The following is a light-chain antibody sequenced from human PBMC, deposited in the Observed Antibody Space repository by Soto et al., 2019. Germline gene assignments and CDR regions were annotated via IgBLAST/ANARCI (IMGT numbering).Light chain of an antibody. CDR3: QKYDSAPWT. CDR1: QGISNY. CDR2: AAS. J-gene: IGKJ1*01. V-gene: IGKV1-27*01. Sequence: DIPMTQSPSSLSASVRDRVTITCRASQGISNYLAWYQQKPGKVPKLLIYAASTLQSGVPSRFSGSGSETDFTLTISSLQPEDVATYYCQKYDSAPWTVGQGNKVEI.